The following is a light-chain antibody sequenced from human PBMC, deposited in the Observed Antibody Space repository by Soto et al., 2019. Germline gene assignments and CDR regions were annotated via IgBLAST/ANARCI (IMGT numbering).Light chain of an antibody. CDR2: DAY. Sequence: EIVLTQSPGTLSLSPGERATLSCRASQSVSSSFLAWYQQKRGQPPRLLIYDAYTRATGVAARFTGSGSATDFSLTITSLEPEDFAVYYCQQRAKWPSTFGPGTKVE. J-gene: IGKJ2*02. CDR3: QQRAKWPST. CDR1: QSVSSSF. V-gene: IGKV3D-20*02.